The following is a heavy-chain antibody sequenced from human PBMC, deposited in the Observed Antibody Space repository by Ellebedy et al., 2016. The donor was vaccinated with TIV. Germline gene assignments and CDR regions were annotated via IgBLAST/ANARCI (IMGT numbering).Heavy chain of an antibody. Sequence: GGSLRLXXAASGFTFDDYAMHWVRQAPGKGLEWVSGISWNSGSIGYADSVKGRFTISRDNAKNLLYLQMNSLRAEDTAVYYCARDGGDEEDYFDYWGQGTLVTVSS. J-gene: IGHJ4*02. V-gene: IGHV3-9*01. CDR2: ISWNSGSI. CDR3: ARDGGDEEDYFDY. CDR1: GFTFDDYA. D-gene: IGHD2-21*02.